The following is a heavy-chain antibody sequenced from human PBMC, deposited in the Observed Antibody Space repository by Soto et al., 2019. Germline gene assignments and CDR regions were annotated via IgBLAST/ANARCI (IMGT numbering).Heavy chain of an antibody. D-gene: IGHD6-19*01. V-gene: IGHV3-23*01. CDR3: AKDKAVAGAEQFDY. CDR2: ISGSGGST. Sequence: GGSLRLSYAASGFTFSSYAMSWVRQAPGKGLEWVSAISGSGGSTYYADSVKGRFTISRDNSKNTLYLQMNSLRAEDTAVYYCAKDKAVAGAEQFDYWGQGTLVTVSS. CDR1: GFTFSSYA. J-gene: IGHJ4*02.